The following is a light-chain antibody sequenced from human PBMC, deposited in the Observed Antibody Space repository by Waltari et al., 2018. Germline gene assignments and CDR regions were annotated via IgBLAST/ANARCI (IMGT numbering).Light chain of an antibody. J-gene: IGKJ1*01. CDR3: QEVLSQNLT. Sequence: AIQMTQSPSSLSASVGDRVTITCRASQGIRNDLGWYQQKAGKAPKLLIYGASSLRSGVPSRFSGSGSGTEFTLTISSLQPEDFATYYCQEVLSQNLTFGHGTKVEI. CDR1: QGIRND. V-gene: IGKV1-6*01. CDR2: GAS.